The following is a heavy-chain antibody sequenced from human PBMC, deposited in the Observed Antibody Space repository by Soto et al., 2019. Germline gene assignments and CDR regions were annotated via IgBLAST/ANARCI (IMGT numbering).Heavy chain of an antibody. CDR2: INHSGNT. V-gene: IGHV4-34*01. CDR3: ARLTYYDFWSGYPGPSLGMDV. CDR1: GGSFSGYY. D-gene: IGHD3-3*01. Sequence: SETLSLTCAVYGGSFSGYYWSWIRQPPGKGLEWIGEINHSGNTNYNPSLKSRVTISVDTSKNQFSLKLSSVTAADTAVYYCARLTYYDFWSGYPGPSLGMDVWGQGTTVTVSS. J-gene: IGHJ6*02.